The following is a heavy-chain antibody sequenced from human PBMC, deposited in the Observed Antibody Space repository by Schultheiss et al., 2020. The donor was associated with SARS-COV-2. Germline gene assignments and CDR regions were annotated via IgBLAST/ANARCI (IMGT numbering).Heavy chain of an antibody. V-gene: IGHV3-23*01. CDR3: AKDHRYCSSTSCSTPYYGMDV. CDR1: GFTVSSNY. CDR2: ISGSGGST. Sequence: GGSLRLSCAASGFTVSSNYMSWVRQAPGKGLEWVSVISGSGGSTYYADSVKGRFTISRDNSKNTLYLQMNSLRAEDTAVYYCAKDHRYCSSTSCSTPYYGMDVWGQGTTVTVSS. J-gene: IGHJ6*02. D-gene: IGHD2-2*01.